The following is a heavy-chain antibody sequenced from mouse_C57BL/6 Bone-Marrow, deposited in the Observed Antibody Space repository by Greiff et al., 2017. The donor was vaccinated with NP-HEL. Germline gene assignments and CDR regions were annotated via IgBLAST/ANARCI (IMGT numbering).Heavy chain of an antibody. J-gene: IGHJ3*01. Sequence: EVMLVESGGGLVQPGGSMKLSCVASGFTFSNYWMNWVRQSPEKGLEWVAQIRLKSDNYATHYAESVKGRFTISRDDSKSSVYLQMNNLRAEDTGIYYCTVPIYYYGSSYTSFAYWGQGTLVTVSA. CDR2: IRLKSDNYAT. CDR3: TVPIYYYGSSYTSFAY. D-gene: IGHD1-1*01. V-gene: IGHV6-3*01. CDR1: GFTFSNYW.